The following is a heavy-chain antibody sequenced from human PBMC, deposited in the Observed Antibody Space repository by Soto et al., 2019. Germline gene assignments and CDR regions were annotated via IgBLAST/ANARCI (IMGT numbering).Heavy chain of an antibody. J-gene: IGHJ6*02. CDR1: GYTLTELS. Sequence: GASVKVSCKVSGYTLTELSMHWVRQAPGKGLEWMGGFDPEDGETIYAQKFQGRVTMTEDTSTDTAYMELSSLRPEDTAVYYCATATRDIWFGELADYYYYGMDVWGQGTTVTVSS. V-gene: IGHV1-24*01. D-gene: IGHD3-10*01. CDR2: FDPEDGET. CDR3: ATATRDIWFGELADYYYYGMDV.